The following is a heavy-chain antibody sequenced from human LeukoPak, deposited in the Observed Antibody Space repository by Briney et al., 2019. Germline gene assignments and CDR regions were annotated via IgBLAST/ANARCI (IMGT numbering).Heavy chain of an antibody. CDR1: EAPCSTSA. Sequence: SVKVSCKASEAPCSTSAISRGRQAPGQGLGWLGGIIPIFGTANYAQKFPGRVTITADKSTSTAYMELSSLRSEDTAVYYCARGGYDYSNAFGYFDYWGQGTLVTVSS. CDR2: IIPIFGTA. D-gene: IGHD4-11*01. V-gene: IGHV1-69*06. CDR3: ARGGYDYSNAFGYFDY. J-gene: IGHJ4*02.